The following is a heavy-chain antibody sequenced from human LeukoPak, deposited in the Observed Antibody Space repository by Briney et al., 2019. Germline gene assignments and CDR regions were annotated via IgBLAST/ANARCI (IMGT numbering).Heavy chain of an antibody. D-gene: IGHD5-12*01. CDR3: GNSGYGGLDY. V-gene: IGHV1-46*03. Sequence: ASVKVSCKASGYTFTSYYMHWVRQAPGQGLEWMGIINPSGGTTTYAQKFQGRVTVTRDTSTSTVYMGLSSLTSEDTAVYYCGNSGYGGLDYWGQGTLVTVSS. CDR1: GYTFTSYY. J-gene: IGHJ4*02. CDR2: INPSGGTT.